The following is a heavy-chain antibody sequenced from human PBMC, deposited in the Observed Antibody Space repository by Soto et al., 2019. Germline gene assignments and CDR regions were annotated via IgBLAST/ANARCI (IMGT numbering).Heavy chain of an antibody. V-gene: IGHV3-30-3*01. J-gene: IGHJ4*02. D-gene: IGHD5-12*01. CDR1: GFTFSSYA. CDR3: ARFGRYSGYDINDY. Sequence: GGSLRLSCAASGFTFSSYAMHWVRQAPGKGLEWVAVISYDGSNKYYADSVKGRFTISRDNSKNTLYLQMNSLRAEDTAVYYCARFGRYSGYDINDYWGQGTLVTVSS. CDR2: ISYDGSNK.